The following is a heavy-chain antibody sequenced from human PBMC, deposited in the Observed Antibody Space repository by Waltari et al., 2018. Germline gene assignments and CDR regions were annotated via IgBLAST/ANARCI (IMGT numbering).Heavy chain of an antibody. CDR1: GFTGSNNY. D-gene: IGHD3-22*01. J-gene: IGHJ3*01. CDR3: ARVIRDGPSGFYGIAAFDL. CDR2: IYSGGNT. Sequence: DVQLVETGGGLIQPGGSLRLSCSVSGFTGSNNYMTWVRQAPAKGLEWVSVIYSGGNTYYAASVTGRFSISRDNFNNTLFLQMNNLRAEDTAIYYCARVIRDGPSGFYGIAAFDLWGQGTMVTVSS. V-gene: IGHV3-53*02.